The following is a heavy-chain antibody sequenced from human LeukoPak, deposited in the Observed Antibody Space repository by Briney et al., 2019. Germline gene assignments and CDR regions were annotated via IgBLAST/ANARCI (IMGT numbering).Heavy chain of an antibody. CDR1: GFTFTTYE. J-gene: IGHJ4*02. CDR3: AIALYSGYDLWY. CDR2: ISSSGSTI. V-gene: IGHV3-48*03. D-gene: IGHD5-12*01. Sequence: PGGSLRLSCAASGFTFTTYEMNWVRQAPGKGLEWVSYISSSGSTIYYADSVKGRFTISRDNAKNSLYLQMNSLRAEDTAVYYCAIALYSGYDLWYWGQGTLVTVSS.